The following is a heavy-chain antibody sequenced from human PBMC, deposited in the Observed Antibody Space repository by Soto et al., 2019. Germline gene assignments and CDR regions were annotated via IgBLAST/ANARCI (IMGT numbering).Heavy chain of an antibody. D-gene: IGHD3-22*01. CDR2: IYYSGST. J-gene: IGHJ4*02. CDR1: GGSIRSGDSY. CDR3: ARTHYSDRSGTDY. V-gene: IGHV4-30-4*01. Sequence: TLSLTCTVSGGSIRSGDSYWSWIRQPPGKGLEWIGYIYYSGSTYYNPSLKSRVTISLDTSKNQFSLNLSSVTAADTAVYYCARTHYSDRSGTDYWGQGTLVTV.